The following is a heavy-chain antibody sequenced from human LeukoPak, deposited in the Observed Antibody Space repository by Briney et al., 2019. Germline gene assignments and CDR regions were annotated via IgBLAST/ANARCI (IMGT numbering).Heavy chain of an antibody. J-gene: IGHJ6*02. Sequence: PGGSLRLSCAASGFTFDDYAMHWVRQAPGKGLEWVSGISWNSGSIGYADSVKGRFTISRDNSKNTLYLQMNSLRAEDTAVYYCARGEDGYNHYYYGMDVWGQGTTVTVSS. D-gene: IGHD5-24*01. CDR2: ISWNSGSI. CDR1: GFTFDDYA. CDR3: ARGEDGYNHYYYGMDV. V-gene: IGHV3-9*01.